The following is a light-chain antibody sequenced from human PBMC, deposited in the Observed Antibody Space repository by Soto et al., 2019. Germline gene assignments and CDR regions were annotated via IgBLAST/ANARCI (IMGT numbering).Light chain of an antibody. CDR1: QSVSSSY. V-gene: IGKV3-20*01. CDR2: RTS. CDR3: QQYGASPPLS. Sequence: EIVLTQSPGTLSLSPGERATLSCRASQSVSSSYLAWYQQKPGQAPRLLIYRTSNRATGIPDRFSGSGSGTDFTLTISRLEPEDFAVYYCQQYGASPPLSFGGGTKVDI. J-gene: IGKJ4*01.